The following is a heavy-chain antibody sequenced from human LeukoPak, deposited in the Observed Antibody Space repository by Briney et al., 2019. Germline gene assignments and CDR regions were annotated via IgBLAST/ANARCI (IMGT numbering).Heavy chain of an antibody. Sequence: SETLSLTCTVSGGSISSYYWSWIRQPPGKGLEWIGYIYYSGSTNYNPSLKSRVTISVDTSKNQFSLKLGSVTAADTAVYYCARDHGFGPGSFEYWGQGNLVTVSS. J-gene: IGHJ4*02. CDR1: GGSISSYY. CDR3: ARDHGFGPGSFEY. CDR2: IYYSGST. V-gene: IGHV4-59*01. D-gene: IGHD3-10*01.